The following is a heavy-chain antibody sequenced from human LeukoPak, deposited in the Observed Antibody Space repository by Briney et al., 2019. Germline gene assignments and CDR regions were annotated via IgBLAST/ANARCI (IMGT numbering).Heavy chain of an antibody. CDR1: GYTFTSYY. CDR3: ARVVSGYYDSSEIRWFDP. J-gene: IGHJ5*02. Sequence: ASVKVSCKASGYTFTSYYMHWVRQAPGQGLEWMGIINPSGGSTSYAQKFQGRVTMTRDTSTSTVYMELSSLRSEDTAVYYCARVVSGYYDSSEIRWFDPWGQGNPGHRLL. D-gene: IGHD3-22*01. V-gene: IGHV1-46*01. CDR2: INPSGGST.